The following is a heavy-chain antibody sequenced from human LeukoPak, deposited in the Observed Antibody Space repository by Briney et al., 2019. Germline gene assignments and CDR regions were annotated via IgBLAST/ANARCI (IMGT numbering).Heavy chain of an antibody. V-gene: IGHV3-48*03. D-gene: IGHD1-1*01. CDR1: GFTFSSYE. CDR3: AKGQELDDGVFDS. J-gene: IGHJ4*02. Sequence: GGSLRLSCAASGFTFSSYEFNWVRQAPEKGLEWVSYISSSGGIIYYADSVNGRFTISRDNSKNTLYLQMDSLRVEDTAIYYCAKGQELDDGVFDSWGQGTLVTVSS. CDR2: ISSSGGII.